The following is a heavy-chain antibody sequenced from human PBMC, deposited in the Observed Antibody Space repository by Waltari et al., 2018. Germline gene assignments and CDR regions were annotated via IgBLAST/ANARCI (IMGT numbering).Heavy chain of an antibody. CDR1: GFTFDDYA. CDR3: AKGAGPWFYYYMDV. V-gene: IGHV3-9*03. CDR2: ISWNSGSI. D-gene: IGHD3-10*01. Sequence: EVQLVESGGGLVQPGRSLRLSCAASGFTFDDYAMHWVRQAPGKGLECVSGISWNSGSIGYADSVKGRFTISRDNAKNSLYLQMNSLRAEDMALYYCAKGAGPWFYYYMDVWGKGTTVTVSS. J-gene: IGHJ6*03.